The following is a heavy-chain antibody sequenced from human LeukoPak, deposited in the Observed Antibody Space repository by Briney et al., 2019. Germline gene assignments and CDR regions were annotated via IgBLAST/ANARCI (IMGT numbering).Heavy chain of an antibody. CDR1: GFIFRHYT. V-gene: IGHV3-48*01. D-gene: IGHD1-26*01. CDR3: TRALGGSSDY. CDR2: IRSNGDDI. J-gene: IGHJ4*02. Sequence: GGSLRLSCAASGFIFRHYTMTWVRQAPGKGLEWVSHIRSNGDDIRYADFVEGRFTISRDNSKNTVYLQMNSLTAEDTAVYSCTRALGGSSDYWGQGTLVTVSS.